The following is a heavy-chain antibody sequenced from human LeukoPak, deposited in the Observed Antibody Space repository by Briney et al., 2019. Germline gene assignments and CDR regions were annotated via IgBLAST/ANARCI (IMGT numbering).Heavy chain of an antibody. Sequence: GGSLRLSCAASGFTFSSYWMSWVRQAPGKGLEWVANIKQDGSEKYYVDFVKGRFTISRDNAKNSLYLQMNSLRAEDTAVYYCARGRYCSSTSCYTRNNWFDPWGQGTLVTVSS. J-gene: IGHJ5*02. D-gene: IGHD2-2*02. CDR1: GFTFSSYW. V-gene: IGHV3-7*01. CDR2: IKQDGSEK. CDR3: ARGRYCSSTSCYTRNNWFDP.